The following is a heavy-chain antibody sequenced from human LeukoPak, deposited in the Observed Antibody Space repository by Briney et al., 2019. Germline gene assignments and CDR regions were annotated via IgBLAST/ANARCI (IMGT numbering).Heavy chain of an antibody. V-gene: IGHV1-8*01. CDR2: INPNSGNT. CDR3: AVLPAGRRIRERITMIWRDAFDI. CDR1: GYTFTSYD. D-gene: IGHD3-22*01. J-gene: IGHJ3*02. Sequence: GASVKVSCKASGYTFTSYDINWVRQATGQGLEWMGWINPNSGNTGYAQKFQGRVTMTRNTSISTAYMELSSLRSEDTAVYYCAVLPAGRRIRERITMIWRDAFDIWGQGTMVTVSS.